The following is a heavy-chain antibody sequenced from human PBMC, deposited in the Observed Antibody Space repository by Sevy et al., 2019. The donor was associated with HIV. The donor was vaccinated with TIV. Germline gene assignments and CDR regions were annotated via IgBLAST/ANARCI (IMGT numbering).Heavy chain of an antibody. V-gene: IGHV3-30*04. CDR3: ARRQQWLTNYYFDY. CDR1: GFTFSNYA. CDR2: ISYDGSNK. Sequence: GGSLRLSCAASGFTFSNYAMHWVRQAPGKGLEWVAVISYDGSNKYYADSVKGRFTISRDNSKNTLYLQMNGLRAEDTAVYYCARRQQWLTNYYFDYWGQGTLVTVSS. D-gene: IGHD6-19*01. J-gene: IGHJ4*02.